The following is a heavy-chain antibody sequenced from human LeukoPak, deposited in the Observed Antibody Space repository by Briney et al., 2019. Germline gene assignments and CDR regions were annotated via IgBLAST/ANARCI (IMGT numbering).Heavy chain of an antibody. D-gene: IGHD1-26*01. J-gene: IGHJ4*02. V-gene: IGHV4-59*12. CDR2: IYYSGST. Sequence: SETLSLTCTVSGGSISSYYWSWIRQPPGKGLEWIGYIYYSGSTSYNPSLKSRLTILVDTSKNQFSLKLSSVTAADTAVYYCASAPVGGTTLGFDYWGQGTLVTVSS. CDR1: GGSISSYY. CDR3: ASAPVGGTTLGFDY.